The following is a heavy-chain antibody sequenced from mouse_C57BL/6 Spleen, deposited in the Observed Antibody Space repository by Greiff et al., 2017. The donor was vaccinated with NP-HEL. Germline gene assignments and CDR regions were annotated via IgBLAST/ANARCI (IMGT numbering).Heavy chain of an antibody. CDR1: GYTFTSYW. D-gene: IGHD1-1*01. CDR3: AREGNYYGSSRFAY. J-gene: IGHJ3*01. Sequence: VQLQQPGAELVKPGASVKMSCKASGYTFTSYWITWVKQRPGQGLEWIGDFYPGSGSTNYNEKFKSKATLTVDTSSSTAYMQLSSLTSEDSAVYYCAREGNYYGSSRFAYWGQGTLVTVSA. V-gene: IGHV1-55*01. CDR2: FYPGSGST.